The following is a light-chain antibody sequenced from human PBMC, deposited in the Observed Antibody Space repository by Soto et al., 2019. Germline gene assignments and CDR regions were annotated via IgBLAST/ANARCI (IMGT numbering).Light chain of an antibody. CDR2: KAS. V-gene: IGKV1-5*03. J-gene: IGKJ4*01. CDR3: LQHYSYPLT. Sequence: DSQITQSPSTLSASVGDRVTITCRASQSISSWLAWYQQKPGKAPKLLIYKASSLETGVPSRFSGSGSGTKFTLTISSLQPDDFATYYSLQHYSYPLTFGGGTKVDIK. CDR1: QSISSW.